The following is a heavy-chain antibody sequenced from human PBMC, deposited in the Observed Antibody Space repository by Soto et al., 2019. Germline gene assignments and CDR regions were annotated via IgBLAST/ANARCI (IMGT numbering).Heavy chain of an antibody. Sequence: QVQLVQSGAEVKKPGASVKVSCKASGYTFTSYDINWVRQATGQGLEWMGWMNPNSGNTGYAQKFQGRVTMTRNTSISTAYMELSSLRSEDTAVYYCATARRARSPRPLYYYMDVWGKGTTVTVSS. J-gene: IGHJ6*03. CDR3: ATARRARSPRPLYYYMDV. CDR2: MNPNSGNT. CDR1: GYTFTSYD. V-gene: IGHV1-8*01. D-gene: IGHD6-6*01.